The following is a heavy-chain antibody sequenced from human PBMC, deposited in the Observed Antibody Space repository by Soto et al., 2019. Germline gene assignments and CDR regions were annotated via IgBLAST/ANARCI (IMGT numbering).Heavy chain of an antibody. CDR1: GFTFSNYW. D-gene: IGHD1-26*01. J-gene: IGHJ4*02. V-gene: IGHV3-74*01. Sequence: GGSLRLSCAASGFTFSNYWIHWVRQVPGEGLVWASTINNDGSRTWYADSVRGRIAMSRDNARNLVYLQMNSLRAEDTAVYYCGTTFEYWGQGALVTVSS. CDR2: INNDGSRT. CDR3: GTTFEY.